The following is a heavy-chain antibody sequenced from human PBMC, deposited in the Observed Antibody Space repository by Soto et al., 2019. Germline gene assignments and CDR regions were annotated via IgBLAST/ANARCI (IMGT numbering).Heavy chain of an antibody. Sequence: QVQLQESGPGLVKPSQTLSLNCSVSGGSINTDDYYWSWIRQHAGQGLEWIGYIFYSGTTYYNPSLKSRISISLDTSKNQFSLEMSSVTAADTAMYYCARVRGHAFDMRDQGTMVTVSS. J-gene: IGHJ3*02. V-gene: IGHV4-31*03. CDR2: IFYSGTT. CDR1: GGSINTDDYY. D-gene: IGHD3-10*01. CDR3: ARVRGHAFDM.